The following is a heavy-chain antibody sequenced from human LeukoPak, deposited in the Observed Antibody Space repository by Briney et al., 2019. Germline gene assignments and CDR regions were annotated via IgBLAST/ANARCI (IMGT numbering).Heavy chain of an antibody. CDR1: GGSFSGYY. D-gene: IGHD3-10*01. J-gene: IGHJ4*02. Sequence: SETLSLTCAVYGGSFSGYYWSWIRQPPGKGLEWIGEISHSGSTNYNPSLKSRVTVSVDTSKNQFSLKLSSVTAADTAMYYCARDRDYYGSGSSYFDYWGQGTLVTVSS. CDR2: ISHSGST. V-gene: IGHV4-34*01. CDR3: ARDRDYYGSGSSYFDY.